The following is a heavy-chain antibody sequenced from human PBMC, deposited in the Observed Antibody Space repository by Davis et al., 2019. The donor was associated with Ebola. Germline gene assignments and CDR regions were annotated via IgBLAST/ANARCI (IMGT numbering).Heavy chain of an antibody. CDR2: ISGSGGST. V-gene: IGHV3-23*01. CDR1: GFTFSSYA. D-gene: IGHD1-26*01. Sequence: LRLSCAASGFTFSSYAMSWVRQAPGKGLEWVSAISGSGGSTYYADSVKGRFTISRDNSKNTLYLQMNSLRAEDTAVYYCANFRGATLSYYYYGMDVWGQGTTVTVSS. J-gene: IGHJ6*02. CDR3: ANFRGATLSYYYYGMDV.